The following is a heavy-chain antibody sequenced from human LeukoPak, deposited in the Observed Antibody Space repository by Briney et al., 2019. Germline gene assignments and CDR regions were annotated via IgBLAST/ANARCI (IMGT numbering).Heavy chain of an antibody. CDR1: GFTFSSSD. V-gene: IGHV3-23*05. J-gene: IGHJ4*02. CDR2: IRHSDSNT. D-gene: IGHD3-22*01. CDR3: AKEAYYYDSSGYLDY. Sequence: PGGSLRLSCAASGFTFSSSDMSWVRQAPGSGLEWVSSIRHSDSNTYYADSVMGRFTISRDNSKNTLYLQMNSLRAEDTAVYYCAKEAYYYDSSGYLDYWGQGTLVTVSS.